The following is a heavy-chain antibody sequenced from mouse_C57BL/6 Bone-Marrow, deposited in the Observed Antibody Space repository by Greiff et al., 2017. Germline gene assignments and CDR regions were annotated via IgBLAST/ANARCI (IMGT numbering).Heavy chain of an antibody. V-gene: IGHV14-4*01. CDR3: TTLPYYGCDDGFDY. D-gene: IGHD2-9*01. CDR2: IDPENGYT. J-gene: IGHJ2*01. CDR1: GFNIKDDY. Sequence: VQLLQSGAELVRPGASVKLSCTASGFNIKDDYMHWVKQRPEQGLEWIGWIDPENGYTEYASKFQGKATITADTSSNTDYLQLSSLTSEDTAVYYCTTLPYYGCDDGFDYWGQGTTLTVSS.